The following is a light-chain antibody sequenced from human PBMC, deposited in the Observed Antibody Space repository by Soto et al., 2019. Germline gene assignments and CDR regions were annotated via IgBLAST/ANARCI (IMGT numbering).Light chain of an antibody. V-gene: IGKV1-5*01. CDR2: DAS. Sequence: DIQMTQSPSSVSASVGDRITMTCRSSQGISSWLAWYQQKPGKAPKVLIFDASSLESGVPSRFSGSGSATEFTLTISSLQPDDFATYYCQQYSTYPWTFGQGTKVDIK. CDR3: QQYSTYPWT. J-gene: IGKJ1*01. CDR1: QGISSW.